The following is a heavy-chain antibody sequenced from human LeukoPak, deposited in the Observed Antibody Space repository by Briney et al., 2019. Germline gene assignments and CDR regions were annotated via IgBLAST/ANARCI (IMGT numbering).Heavy chain of an antibody. CDR3: ASVTYYDILTGYYTGYYFDY. V-gene: IGHV4-31*03. J-gene: IGHJ4*02. CDR2: IYYSRST. Sequence: SETLSLTCTVSGGSISSGGYYWSWIRQHPGKGLEWIGYIYYSRSTYYNPYLKSRVTISVDTSKNQFSLKLSSVTAADTAVYYCASVTYYDILTGYYTGYYFDYWGQGTLVPVSS. D-gene: IGHD3-9*01. CDR1: GGSISSGGYY.